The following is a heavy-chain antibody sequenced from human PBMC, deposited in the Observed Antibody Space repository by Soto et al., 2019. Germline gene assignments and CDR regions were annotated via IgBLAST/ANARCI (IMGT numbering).Heavy chain of an antibody. CDR2: IYYSGST. Sequence: SETLSLTCTVSGGSVSSGSYYWSWIRQPPGKGLEWIGYIYYSGSTNYNPSLKSRVTISVDTSKNQFSLKLSSVTAADTAVYYCARELTMIVVGEDWFDPWGQGTLVTVSS. CDR1: GGSVSSGSYY. V-gene: IGHV4-61*01. CDR3: ARELTMIVVGEDWFDP. D-gene: IGHD3-22*01. J-gene: IGHJ5*02.